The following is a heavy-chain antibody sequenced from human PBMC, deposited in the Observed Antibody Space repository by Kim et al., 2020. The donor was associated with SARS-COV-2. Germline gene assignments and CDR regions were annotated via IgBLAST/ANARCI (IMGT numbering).Heavy chain of an antibody. J-gene: IGHJ4*02. CDR1: GDSLSSDY. CDR2: IYTSGRT. Sequence: SETLSLTCTVSGDSLSSDYWSWNRQPAGKGLEWIGLIYTSGRTNYNPSLQSRVTMSVDMSKNQFSLKLSSVTAADTAVFYSASALGHCGQGTLVTVCS. CDR3: ASALGH. D-gene: IGHD3-16*02. V-gene: IGHV4-4*07.